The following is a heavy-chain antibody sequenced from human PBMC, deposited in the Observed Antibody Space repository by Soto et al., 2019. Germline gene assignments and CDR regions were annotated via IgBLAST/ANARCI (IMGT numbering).Heavy chain of an antibody. D-gene: IGHD2-15*01. CDR1: GESISSGDHY. CDR2: IYYSGNT. Sequence: PSETLSLTCTVSGESISSGDHYWSWVRQSPVEGLEWIGFIYYSGNTYYNPSLKSRVSMSVDTSNNQFSLKLNSVTAADTAVYYCARDAGYCNSVSCYPYNMDVWGQGTTVTVSS. V-gene: IGHV4-30-4*01. CDR3: ARDAGYCNSVSCYPYNMDV. J-gene: IGHJ6*02.